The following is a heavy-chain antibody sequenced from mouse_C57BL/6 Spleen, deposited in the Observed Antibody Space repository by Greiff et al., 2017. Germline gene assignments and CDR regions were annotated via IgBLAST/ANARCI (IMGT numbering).Heavy chain of an antibody. CDR2: IYPGAGDT. Sequence: VQLLQSGPELVKPGASVKLSCKASGYAFSNSWMNWVKQTPGKGLEWIGRIYPGAGDTNYNVKFKGKATLTADKSSSTAYMQLSSLSSEDSAVYFCARGGPIAFAYWGQGTLLTVSA. CDR3: ARGGPIAFAY. D-gene: IGHD1-1*02. J-gene: IGHJ3*01. CDR1: GYAFSNSW. V-gene: IGHV1-82*01.